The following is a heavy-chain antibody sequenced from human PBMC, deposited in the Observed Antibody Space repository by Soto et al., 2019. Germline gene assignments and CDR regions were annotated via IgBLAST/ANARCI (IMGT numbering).Heavy chain of an antibody. D-gene: IGHD2-8*01. CDR1: GGSISTYY. CDR3: ARGGHCTNGVCSALDY. Sequence: SETLSLTCTLSGGSISTYYWNWIRQPPGKGLEWIGYIYYGGSANYNPSLKSRVTISVDTSKKQFSLKLSSVTAADTAVYYCARGGHCTNGVCSALDYWGQGTLVTVS. V-gene: IGHV4-59*08. J-gene: IGHJ4*02. CDR2: IYYGGSA.